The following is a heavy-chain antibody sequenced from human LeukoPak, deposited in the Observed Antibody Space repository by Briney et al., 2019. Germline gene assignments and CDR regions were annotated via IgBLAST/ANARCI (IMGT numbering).Heavy chain of an antibody. Sequence: GGSLRLSCAASGFTLNNYAMSWVRQVPGKGLQWVSGISSSGGNTYYLDSVKGRFTISRDNSKNTLYLQMNSLRAEDTAVYYCARPRGCGSARCNNFDYWGQGTLVTVSS. V-gene: IGHV3-23*01. CDR2: ISSSGGNT. D-gene: IGHD2-2*01. CDR1: GFTLNNYA. J-gene: IGHJ4*02. CDR3: ARPRGCGSARCNNFDY.